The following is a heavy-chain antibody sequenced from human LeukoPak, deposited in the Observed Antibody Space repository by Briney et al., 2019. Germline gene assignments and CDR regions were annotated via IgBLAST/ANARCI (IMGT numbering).Heavy chain of an antibody. Sequence: GGSLRLSCAASGFTFRIYWMSWVRQAPGEGLEWVSTISDSGARTNYADSAKGRFTISRDNSMNTLYLQMNSLRADDTAVYYCASDYFLDYWGQGTLVTVSS. CDR3: ASDYFLDY. V-gene: IGHV3-23*01. J-gene: IGHJ4*02. CDR1: GFTFRIYW. CDR2: ISDSGART. D-gene: IGHD6-25*01.